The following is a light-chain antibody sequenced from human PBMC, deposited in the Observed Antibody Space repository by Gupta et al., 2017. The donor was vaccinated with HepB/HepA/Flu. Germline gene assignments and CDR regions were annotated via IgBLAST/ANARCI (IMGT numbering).Light chain of an antibody. J-gene: IGKJ1*01. V-gene: IGKV2-30*01. CDR3: RQHKLWPST. CDR2: KGS. CDR1: QSLVYSDGNTY. Sequence: DVVLTQSPLSLPVTLGQSASLSCSSSQSLVYSDGNTYLDWFHQRPGQSPRRLIYKGSTRDSGVPDRFSGSGSGTDFTLNITKVEAEDLGTYYCRQHKLWPSTFGQGTKVEVK.